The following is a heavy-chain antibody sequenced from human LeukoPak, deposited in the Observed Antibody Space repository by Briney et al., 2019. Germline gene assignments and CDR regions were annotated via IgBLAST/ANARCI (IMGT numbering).Heavy chain of an antibody. J-gene: IGHJ4*02. CDR3: ARGAVSPDCSGGSCYTFDY. Sequence: ASVMVSCKASGYKFTSDINWMRQAPGQGLEWMGWMNPDSGNAEYAQNFQGRVTMTRDNSITTAYMDLRSLRSEDTAVYYCARGAVSPDCSGGSCYTFDYLGQGTLVTVSS. CDR1: GYKFTSD. CDR2: MNPDSGNA. V-gene: IGHV1-8*01. D-gene: IGHD2-15*01.